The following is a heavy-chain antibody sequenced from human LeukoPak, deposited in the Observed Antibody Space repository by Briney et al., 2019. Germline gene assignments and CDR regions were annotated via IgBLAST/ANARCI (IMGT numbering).Heavy chain of an antibody. CDR2: MNPNSGNT. Sequence: ASVKVSCKASGYSFTSYGISWVRQAPGQGLEWMGWMNPNSGNTGYARKFQGRVTMTRDTSISTAYMELSGLRSEDTAVYYCARYDFWSGSPGVKWFDPWGQGTLVTVSS. D-gene: IGHD3-3*01. V-gene: IGHV1-8*01. CDR3: ARYDFWSGSPGVKWFDP. J-gene: IGHJ5*02. CDR1: GYSFTSYG.